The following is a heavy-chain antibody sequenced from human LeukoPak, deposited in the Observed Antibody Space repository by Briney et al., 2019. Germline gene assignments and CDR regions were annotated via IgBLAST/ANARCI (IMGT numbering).Heavy chain of an antibody. J-gene: IGHJ4*02. CDR3: AREGTGYRDSSTSIDY. CDR1: GFTFSSYW. V-gene: IGHV3-7*01. Sequence: GGSLRLSCAASGFTFSSYWMSWVRQAPGKGLEWVANIKQDGGEKYYVDSVKGRFTISRDNAKNSLYLQMNSLRAEDTAVYYCAREGTGYRDSSTSIDYWGRGTLVTVSS. CDR2: IKQDGGEK. D-gene: IGHD2/OR15-2a*01.